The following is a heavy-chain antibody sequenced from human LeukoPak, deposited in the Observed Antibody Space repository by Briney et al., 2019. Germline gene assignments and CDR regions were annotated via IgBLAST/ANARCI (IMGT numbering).Heavy chain of an antibody. J-gene: IGHJ4*02. CDR3: ARIEGSTFDY. Sequence: GESLKISCKGSGYTFTSYWIGWVRQMPGKGLEWMGIIYPVDSESKYNPSLQGQVTISADKSISTAYLQWSSLKASDTAIYYCARIEGSTFDYWGQGTLVTVSS. CDR2: IYPVDSES. CDR1: GYTFTSYW. V-gene: IGHV5-51*01.